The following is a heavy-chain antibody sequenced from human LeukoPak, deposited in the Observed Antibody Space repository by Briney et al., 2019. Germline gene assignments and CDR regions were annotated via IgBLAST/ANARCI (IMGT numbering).Heavy chain of an antibody. J-gene: IGHJ4*02. CDR3: ARRPSGNYYLDY. D-gene: IGHD3-10*01. Sequence: SETLSLTCTVSGYSISSGYYWGWIRQPPGKGLEWIGSIYHSGSTYYNPSLKSRVTISVDTSKNQFSLNLSSVTAADTAVYYCARRPSGNYYLDYWGQGTLVTVSS. V-gene: IGHV4-38-2*02. CDR1: GYSISSGYY. CDR2: IYHSGST.